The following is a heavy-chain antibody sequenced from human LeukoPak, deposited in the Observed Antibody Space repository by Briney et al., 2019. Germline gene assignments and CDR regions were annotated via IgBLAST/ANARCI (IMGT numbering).Heavy chain of an antibody. CDR1: GFTFSSYG. Sequence: GGSLRLYCAASGFTFSSYGMHWVRQAPGKGLEWVAFIRYDGSNKYYADSVKGRFTISRDNSKNTLYLQMNSLRAEDTAVYYCAKSIRDYYGSGRTRYYYFGMDVWGQGTTVTVSS. CDR3: AKSIRDYYGSGRTRYYYFGMDV. D-gene: IGHD3-10*01. CDR2: IRYDGSNK. V-gene: IGHV3-30*02. J-gene: IGHJ6*02.